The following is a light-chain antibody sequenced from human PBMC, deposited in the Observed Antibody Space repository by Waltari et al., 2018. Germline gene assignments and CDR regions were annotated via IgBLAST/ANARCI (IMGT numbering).Light chain of an antibody. Sequence: QSALTQPASVSGSPGQSITISCTGTSSDVGGYNYVSWYQQHPGNAPKLMIYEVSNRPEGVSKRFSGAKAGNTASLTISGIQAEDEADYYCSSYTSSSTLYVFGGGTKLTVL. CDR1: SSDVGGYNY. CDR3: SSYTSSSTLYV. CDR2: EVS. V-gene: IGLV2-14*01. J-gene: IGLJ3*02.